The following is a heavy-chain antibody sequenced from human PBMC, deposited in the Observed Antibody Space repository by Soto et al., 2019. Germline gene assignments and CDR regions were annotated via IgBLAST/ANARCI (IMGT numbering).Heavy chain of an antibody. D-gene: IGHD5-18*01. Sequence: SLTLPLTWTLCGGSINTFYWSWVRQPAGKGLERIGRIFSSGSTSFNPSLESRVAMSVDTSKNHFSLNLFSVTAADMAVYYCAREGSYTAYNFAHGIQLWSFDFWGQGALVTVSS. J-gene: IGHJ4*02. CDR3: AREGSYTAYNFAHGIQLWSFDF. CDR2: IFSSGST. V-gene: IGHV4-4*07. CDR1: GGSINTFY.